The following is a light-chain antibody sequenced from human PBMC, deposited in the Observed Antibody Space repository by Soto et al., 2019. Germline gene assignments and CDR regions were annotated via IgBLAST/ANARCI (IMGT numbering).Light chain of an antibody. V-gene: IGKV3-20*01. CDR3: QQYDYSLT. CDR1: QSVSSSY. J-gene: IGKJ4*01. CDR2: GAS. Sequence: IVLTQSPGTLSLSPGEGATLSCRASQSVSSSYLAWYRQQPGQAPRLLIYGASSRATGIPDRFSGSGSGTXXXXTIXRLEPEDFAVYYCQQYDYSLTFGGGTKVEIK.